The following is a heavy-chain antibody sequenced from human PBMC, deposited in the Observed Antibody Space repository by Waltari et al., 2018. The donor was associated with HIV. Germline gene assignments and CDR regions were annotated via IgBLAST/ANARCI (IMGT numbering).Heavy chain of an antibody. D-gene: IGHD3-16*01. V-gene: IGHV3-23*01. Sequence: EVQLLESGGGLVQPGGSLRLSCAASGFTFSSYAMRWVPPAPGKGLEWVSGISGSGGSTYYADSVKGRFTIARDNSKNTLYLQMNSLRAEDTAVYYCAKKHSDLLWGVDYWGQGTLVTVSS. CDR2: ISGSGGST. CDR1: GFTFSSYA. CDR3: AKKHSDLLWGVDY. J-gene: IGHJ4*02.